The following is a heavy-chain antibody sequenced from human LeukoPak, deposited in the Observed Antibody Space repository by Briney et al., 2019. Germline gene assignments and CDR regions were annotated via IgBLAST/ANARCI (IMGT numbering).Heavy chain of an antibody. Sequence: PAGGSLRLSCAASGFTFSTYTMNWVRQAPGKGLEWVSYISSGSSSIYYADSVKGRFTISRDNSKNTLYLQMNSLRAEDTAVYYCARERGHLDYWGQGTLVTVSS. J-gene: IGHJ4*02. CDR1: GFTFSTYT. D-gene: IGHD6-25*01. CDR2: ISSGSSSI. V-gene: IGHV3-48*01. CDR3: ARERGHLDY.